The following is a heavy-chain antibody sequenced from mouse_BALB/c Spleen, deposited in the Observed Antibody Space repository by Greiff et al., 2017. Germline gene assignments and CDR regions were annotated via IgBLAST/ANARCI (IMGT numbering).Heavy chain of an antibody. CDR1: GFTFSSYT. Sequence: DVMLVESGGGLVQPGGSLKLSCAASGFTFSSYTMSWVRQTPEKRLEWVAYISNGGGSTYYPDTVKGRFTISRDNAKNTLYLQMSSLKSEDTAMYYCARHYGSSYFDYWGQGTTRTVSS. V-gene: IGHV5-12-2*01. CDR3: ARHYGSSYFDY. CDR2: ISNGGGST. D-gene: IGHD1-1*01. J-gene: IGHJ2*01.